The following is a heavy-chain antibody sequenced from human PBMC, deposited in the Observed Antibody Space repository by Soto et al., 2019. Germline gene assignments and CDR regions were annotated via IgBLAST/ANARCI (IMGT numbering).Heavy chain of an antibody. CDR3: AADRTYCGGDCYVD. CDR1: GYIFTSYG. Sequence: ASVKVSFKASGYIFTSYGISWVRQAPGQGLEWMGWSSAHNGDTKYAQMFQGRVTMTTDTSTSTAYMELSSLRSDDTAVYYCAADRTYCGGDCYVDWGQGTLVTVSS. CDR2: SSAHNGDT. J-gene: IGHJ4*02. D-gene: IGHD2-21*02. V-gene: IGHV1-18*01.